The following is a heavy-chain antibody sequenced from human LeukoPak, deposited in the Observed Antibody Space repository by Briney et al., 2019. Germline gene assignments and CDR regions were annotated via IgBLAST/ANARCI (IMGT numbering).Heavy chain of an antibody. J-gene: IGHJ4*02. CDR2: IGAYNGNT. CDR1: GYTFTSYG. V-gene: IGHV1-18*01. Sequence: GASVKVSFTASGYTFTSYGISWVRQAPGQGLEWMGWIGAYNGNTNYAQKLQGRITMTTDTSTNTANMELRSLRSDDTAVYYCSRSGPGSCSGGSCYSNYWGQGTLVTVSS. CDR3: SRSGPGSCSGGSCYSNY. D-gene: IGHD2-15*01.